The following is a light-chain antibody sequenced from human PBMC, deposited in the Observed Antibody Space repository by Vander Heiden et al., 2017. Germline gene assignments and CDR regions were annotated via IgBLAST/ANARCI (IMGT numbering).Light chain of an antibody. Sequence: HSVLTQPPSVSAAPGQKVTISCSGGSSNIGYNSVSWYQQLPGTAHKFLIYDNNKRPSGIPDRFSGSKSGTSATLDITGLQTGDEAGYYCGAWDSSLSVVLFGGGTKLTVL. V-gene: IGLV1-51*01. CDR1: SSNIGYNS. J-gene: IGLJ3*02. CDR3: GAWDSSLSVVL. CDR2: DNN.